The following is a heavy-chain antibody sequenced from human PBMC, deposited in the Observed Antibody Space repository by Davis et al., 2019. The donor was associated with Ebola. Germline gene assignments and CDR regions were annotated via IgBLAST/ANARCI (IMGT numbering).Heavy chain of an antibody. D-gene: IGHD2-2*01. J-gene: IGHJ3*01. CDR2: ISTDGETR. Sequence: PGGSLRLSCEASGFTFSTYWMHWVRQAPGEGLVWVSRISTDGETRDYADTVKGRFIISRDNAQNTLYLHMDGLRVDDTAVYYCARVDPYALAGVADLWGQGAVVTVSS. V-gene: IGHV3-74*01. CDR3: ARVDPYALAGVADL. CDR1: GFTFSTYW.